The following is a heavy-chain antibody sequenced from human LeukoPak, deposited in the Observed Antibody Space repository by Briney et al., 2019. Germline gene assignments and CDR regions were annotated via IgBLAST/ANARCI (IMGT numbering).Heavy chain of an antibody. V-gene: IGHV4-31*03. CDR2: IYYSGST. Sequence: SQTLSLTCTVSGGSISSGGYYWSWIRQHPGKGLEWIGYIYYSGSTYYNPSPNSRVTILVDKSKIQFSLKLSSVTAADTAVYYCARELRYFDWLIDYWGQGTLVTVSS. J-gene: IGHJ4*02. CDR1: GGSISSGGYY. D-gene: IGHD3-9*01. CDR3: ARELRYFDWLIDY.